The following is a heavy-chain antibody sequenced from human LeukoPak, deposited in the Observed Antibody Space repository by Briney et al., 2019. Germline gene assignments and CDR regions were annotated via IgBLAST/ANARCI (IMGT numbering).Heavy chain of an antibody. D-gene: IGHD6-13*01. CDR3: ARDQSIAAAGYDAFDI. J-gene: IGHJ3*02. Sequence: SETLSLTCTVSGGSLSSGDYYWSWIRPPPGKGLEWIGYIYYSGSTYYNPSLKSRVTISVDTSKNQFSLKLSSVTAADTAVYYCARDQSIAAAGYDAFDIWGQGTMVTVSS. CDR2: IYYSGST. CDR1: GGSLSSGDYY. V-gene: IGHV4-30-4*08.